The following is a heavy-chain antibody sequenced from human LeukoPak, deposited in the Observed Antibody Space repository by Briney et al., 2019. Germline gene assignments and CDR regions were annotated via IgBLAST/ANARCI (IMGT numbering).Heavy chain of an antibody. CDR2: INQDGSEK. V-gene: IGHV3-7*01. J-gene: IGHJ4*02. D-gene: IGHD3-3*01. CDR3: ARDRITDFWSGYYTNYFDY. CDR1: RFTFSSYS. Sequence: GGSLRLSCAASRFTFSSYSMNWVRQAPGKGLEWVATINQDGSEKYYVDSVKGRFTISRDNAKNSLFLQMNSLRAEDTAVYYCARDRITDFWSGYYTNYFDYWGQGTLVTVSS.